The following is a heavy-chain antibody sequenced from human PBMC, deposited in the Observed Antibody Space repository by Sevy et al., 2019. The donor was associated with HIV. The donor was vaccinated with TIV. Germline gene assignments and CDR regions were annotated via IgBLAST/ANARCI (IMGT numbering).Heavy chain of an antibody. CDR2: ISSSSSTI. Sequence: GGCLRLSCAASGFTFSSYSMNWVRQAPGKGLEWVSYISSSSSTIYYADSVKGRFTISRDNAKNSLYLQMNSLRDEDTAVYYCARDLDIVVVVAAMYAFDIWGQGTMVTVSS. CDR3: ARDLDIVVVVAAMYAFDI. D-gene: IGHD2-15*01. CDR1: GFTFSSYS. J-gene: IGHJ3*02. V-gene: IGHV3-48*02.